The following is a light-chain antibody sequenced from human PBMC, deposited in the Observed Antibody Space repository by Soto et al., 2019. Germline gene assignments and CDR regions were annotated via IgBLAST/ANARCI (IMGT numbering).Light chain of an antibody. CDR2: EVT. Sequence: ALAQPASVSGSPGQSITISCTGTSSDVGGYDYVSWYQQHPGTAPRLIIFEVTNRPSGVSNRFSGSKSGNTASLTISGLQAEDEADYYCTSYTSSSTQVFGTGTKVTVL. CDR1: SSDVGGYDY. CDR3: TSYTSSSTQV. V-gene: IGLV2-14*01. J-gene: IGLJ1*01.